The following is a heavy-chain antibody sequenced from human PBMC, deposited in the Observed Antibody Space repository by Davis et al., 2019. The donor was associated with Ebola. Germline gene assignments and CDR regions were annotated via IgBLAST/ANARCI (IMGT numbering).Heavy chain of an antibody. CDR3: VGQYHDFWSGYYPRWVDP. V-gene: IGHV3-30*03. CDR1: GFTFSSYW. D-gene: IGHD3-3*01. J-gene: IGHJ5*02. CDR2: ISYDGSNK. Sequence: GESLKIPCAASGFTFSSYWMSWVRQAPGKGLAWVAVISYDGSNKYYADSVKGRFTISRDNSKNHLSRQMRSLRTEDTAVYYCVGQYHDFWSGYYPRWVDPWGQGTLVTVSS.